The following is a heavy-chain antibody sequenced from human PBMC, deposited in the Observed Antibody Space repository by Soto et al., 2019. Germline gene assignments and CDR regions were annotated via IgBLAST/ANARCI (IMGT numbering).Heavy chain of an antibody. J-gene: IGHJ3*02. D-gene: IGHD3-9*01. CDR1: GYSFTSYW. V-gene: IGHV5-51*01. CDR3: ARREPYDILTGYRDAFDI. CDR2: IYPGDSDT. Sequence: HGESLKISCKGSGYSFTSYWIGWVRQMPGKGLEWMGIIYPGDSDTRYSPSFQGQVTISADKSISTAYLQWSSLKASDTAVYYCARREPYDILTGYRDAFDIWGQGTMVTVSS.